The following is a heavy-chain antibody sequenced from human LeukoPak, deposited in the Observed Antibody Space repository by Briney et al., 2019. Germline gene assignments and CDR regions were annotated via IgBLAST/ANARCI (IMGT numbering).Heavy chain of an antibody. CDR1: GFTFSSCA. CDR3: AKSGLNRFDF. Sequence: GGSLKLSCGASGFTFSSCALSWVRQAPGMGLEWVSNMSGSGRGSTTYYADSVKGRFTISRDNSKNTLYLKMNSLRADDTAVYYCAKSGLNRFDFWGQGTLVTVSS. V-gene: IGHV3-23*01. D-gene: IGHD2-15*01. J-gene: IGHJ4*02. CDR2: MSGSGRGSTT.